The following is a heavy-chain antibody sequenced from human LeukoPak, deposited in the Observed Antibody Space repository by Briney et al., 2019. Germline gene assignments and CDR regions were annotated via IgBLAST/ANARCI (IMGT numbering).Heavy chain of an antibody. CDR3: ARERIAAAGTSSDAFDI. V-gene: IGHV2-70*11. CDR1: GFSLSTSGMC. Sequence: SGPTLVNPTQTLTLTCTFSGFSLSTSGMCVSWIRQPPGKALEWLARIDWDDDKYYSTSLKTRLTISKDTSKNQVVLTMTNMDPVDTATYYCARERIAAAGTSSDAFDIWGQGTMVTVSS. J-gene: IGHJ3*02. D-gene: IGHD6-13*01. CDR2: IDWDDDK.